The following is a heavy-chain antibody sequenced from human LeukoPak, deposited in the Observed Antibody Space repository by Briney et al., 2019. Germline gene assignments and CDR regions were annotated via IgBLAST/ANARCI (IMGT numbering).Heavy chain of an antibody. Sequence: ASVKVSCKASGYTFTGYYMHWVRQAPGQGLEWMGWIDPNSGGTNYAQKFQGRVTITADKSTSTAYMELSSLRSEDTAVYYCARPRIQLSEYAFDIWGQGTMVTVSS. CDR1: GYTFTGYY. CDR2: IDPNSGGT. D-gene: IGHD5-18*01. CDR3: ARPRIQLSEYAFDI. J-gene: IGHJ3*02. V-gene: IGHV1-2*02.